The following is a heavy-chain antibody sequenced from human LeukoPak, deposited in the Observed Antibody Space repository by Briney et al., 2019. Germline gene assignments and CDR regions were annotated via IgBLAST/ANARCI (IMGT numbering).Heavy chain of an antibody. CDR3: AKEYYDSSGYYLFDY. Sequence: GGSLRLSCTASGFMFSNYAMSWVRQAPGKGLDWVSGVSGSGGNTYYAESVKGRFTTSRDNSKNTVNLQMNSLRAEDTAIYYCAKEYYDSSGYYLFDYWGQGTLVTVSS. D-gene: IGHD3-22*01. CDR2: VSGSGGNT. J-gene: IGHJ4*02. CDR1: GFMFSNYA. V-gene: IGHV3-23*01.